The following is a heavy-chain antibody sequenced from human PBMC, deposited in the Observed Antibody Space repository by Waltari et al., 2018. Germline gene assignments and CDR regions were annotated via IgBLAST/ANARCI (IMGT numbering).Heavy chain of an antibody. CDR3: ARDKGWQQFDY. D-gene: IGHD6-19*01. CDR2: IKEDGTQT. J-gene: IGHJ4*02. CDR1: GFPFRTYC. Sequence: EVQLVESGGGLVQPGGSLRLPCAASGFPFRTYCVVWVRQAPGKGLQRVANIKEDGTQTYYMDSGKGRLTISRDNAKNSLYLQMNSLRAEDTAVYYCARDKGWQQFDYWGQGALVTVSS. V-gene: IGHV3-7*01.